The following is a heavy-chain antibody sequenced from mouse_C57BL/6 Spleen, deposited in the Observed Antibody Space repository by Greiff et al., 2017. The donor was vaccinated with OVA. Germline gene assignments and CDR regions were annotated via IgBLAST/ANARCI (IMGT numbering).Heavy chain of an antibody. CDR3: ARGDYDYDY. D-gene: IGHD2-4*01. Sequence: VQVVESGGGLVKPGGSLKLSCAASGFTFSSYAMSWVRQTPEKRLEWVATISDGGSYTYYPDNVKGRFTISRDNAKNNLYLQMSHLKSEDTAMYYCARGDYDYDYWGQGTTLTVSS. CDR1: GFTFSSYA. J-gene: IGHJ2*01. V-gene: IGHV5-4*01. CDR2: ISDGGSYT.